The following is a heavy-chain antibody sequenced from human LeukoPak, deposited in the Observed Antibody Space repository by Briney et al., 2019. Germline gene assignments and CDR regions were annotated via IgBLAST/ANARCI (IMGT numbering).Heavy chain of an antibody. D-gene: IGHD5-24*01. CDR2: IYYSGST. V-gene: IGHV4-38-2*02. CDR1: GYSISSGYY. CDR3: ARGAIYYYYMDV. J-gene: IGHJ6*03. Sequence: SETLSLTCTVSGYSISSGYYWGWIRQPPGKGLEWIGSIYYSGSTYYNPSLKSRVTISVDTSKNQFSLKLSSVTAADTAVYYCARGAIYYYYMDVWGKGTTVTVSS.